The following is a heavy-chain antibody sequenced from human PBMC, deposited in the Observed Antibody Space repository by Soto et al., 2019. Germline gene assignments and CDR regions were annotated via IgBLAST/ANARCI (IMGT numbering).Heavy chain of an antibody. J-gene: IGHJ3*02. CDR1: GFTFSSYA. CDR2: ISGSGGST. D-gene: IGHD3-22*01. Sequence: GGSLRLSCAASGFTFSSYAMSWVRQAPGKGLEWVSAISGSGGSTYYADSVRGRFTISRDNSKNTLYLQMNSLRAEDTAVYYCAKVMRGDLYYYDSSGLDAFDIWGQGTMVTVSS. CDR3: AKVMRGDLYYYDSSGLDAFDI. V-gene: IGHV3-23*01.